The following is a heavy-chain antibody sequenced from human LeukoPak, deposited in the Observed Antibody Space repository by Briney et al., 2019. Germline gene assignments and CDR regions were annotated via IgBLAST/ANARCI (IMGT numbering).Heavy chain of an antibody. D-gene: IGHD2-15*01. Sequence: ESLKISCKGSGYSFTSYWIGWVRQMPGKGLEWMGIIYPGDSDTRYSPSFQGQVTISADKSISTAYLQWSSLKASDTAMYYCARQVVAATGGDAFDIWGQGTMVTVSS. J-gene: IGHJ3*02. V-gene: IGHV5-51*01. CDR3: ARQVVAATGGDAFDI. CDR2: IYPGDSDT. CDR1: GYSFTSYW.